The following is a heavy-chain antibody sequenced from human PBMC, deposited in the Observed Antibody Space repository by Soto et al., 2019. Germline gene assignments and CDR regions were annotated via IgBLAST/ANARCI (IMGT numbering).Heavy chain of an antibody. CDR3: ARRYCSSATCQRKDSGMDV. Sequence: GESLKISCNGSGYSFTSYWISWVRQMPGEGLEWMGRIDPIDSYTTYSPSFQGHVTISTDKSINTAYLQWSSLKASDTAMYYCARRYCSSATCQRKDSGMDVGCQGTTVTVSS. CDR2: IDPIDSYT. J-gene: IGHJ6*02. D-gene: IGHD2-2*01. CDR1: GYSFTSYW. V-gene: IGHV5-10-1*01.